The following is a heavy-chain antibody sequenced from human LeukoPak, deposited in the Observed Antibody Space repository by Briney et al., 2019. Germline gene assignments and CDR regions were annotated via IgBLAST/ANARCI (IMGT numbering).Heavy chain of an antibody. CDR2: IKSRNDGGAI. J-gene: IGHJ4*02. Sequence: GGSLRLSCAASGIKVIKIWMSWVRQSPGKGLEWLGRIKSRNDGGAIDFAAPVKGRFTISRDDSQNTVYLQMNSLKTEDTAVYYCTTDPRLWGQGTLVTVSS. CDR1: GIKVIKIW. V-gene: IGHV3-15*01. CDR3: TTDPRL.